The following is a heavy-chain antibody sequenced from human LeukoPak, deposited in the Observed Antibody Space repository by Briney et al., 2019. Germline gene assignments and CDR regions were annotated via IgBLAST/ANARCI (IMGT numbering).Heavy chain of an antibody. J-gene: IGHJ6*03. CDR3: ASGSGSYRTPYYYMDV. D-gene: IGHD3-10*01. CDR1: GFTFSSSY. V-gene: IGHV3-53*01. CDR2: IYSGGST. Sequence: GGSLRLSCAASGFTFSSSYMSWVRQAPGKGLEWVSVIYSGGSTYYADSVKGRFTISRDNSKNTLYLQMNSLRAEDTAVYYCASGSGSYRTPYYYMDVWGTGTTVTVSS.